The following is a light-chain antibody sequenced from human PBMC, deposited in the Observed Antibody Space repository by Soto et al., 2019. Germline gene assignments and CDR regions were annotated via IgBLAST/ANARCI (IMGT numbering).Light chain of an antibody. Sequence: QSVLPQPPSVSAAPGQRVTISCTGSSSNIGAGYDVHWYQHLPGTAPKLLIYANNNRPSGVPDRFSGSKSGTSASLAITGLQAEDEADYYCQSYDNSLTGLYVFGTGTKVTVL. CDR3: QSYDNSLTGLYV. CDR2: ANN. CDR1: SSNIGAGYD. J-gene: IGLJ1*01. V-gene: IGLV1-40*01.